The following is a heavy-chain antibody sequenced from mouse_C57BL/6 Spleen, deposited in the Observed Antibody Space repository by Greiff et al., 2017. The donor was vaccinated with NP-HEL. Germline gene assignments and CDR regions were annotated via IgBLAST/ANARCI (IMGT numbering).Heavy chain of an antibody. CDR2: VYPGSGST. D-gene: IGHD1-1*02. CDR1: GYTFTSYW. V-gene: IGHV1-55*01. CDR3: ARKGDWWCGGYYAMDG. Sequence: VQLQQPGAELVKPWASVKMSCKASGYTFTSYWITWVKQRPGQGLEWLGAVYPGSGSTNYNDKFKSKATLTEDTSSSPAYMQISSLTSEDSAVYDGARKGDWWCGGYYAMDGWGQGTSVTVSS. J-gene: IGHJ4*01.